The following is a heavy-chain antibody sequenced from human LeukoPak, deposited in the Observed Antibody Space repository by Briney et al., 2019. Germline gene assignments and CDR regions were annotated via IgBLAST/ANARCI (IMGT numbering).Heavy chain of an antibody. CDR3: ARDTLWE. V-gene: IGHV3-30-3*01. CDR2: ISFDGSNK. D-gene: IGHD1-26*01. Sequence: GTSLRLSCVVSGFTFSGYTMHWVRQAPGKGLEWVAVISFDGSNKYYGDSVKGRFTISRDNSKNTLYLQMNSLRPDDTAIYYCARDTLWEWGQGTLVTVSS. CDR1: GFTFSGYT. J-gene: IGHJ4*02.